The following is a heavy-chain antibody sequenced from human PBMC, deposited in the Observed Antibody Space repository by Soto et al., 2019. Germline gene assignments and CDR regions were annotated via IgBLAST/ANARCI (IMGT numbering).Heavy chain of an antibody. D-gene: IGHD3-3*01. V-gene: IGHV3-30-3*01. CDR3: ARDSQEFWSGDSENFDY. CDR2: ISYDGSNK. Sequence: QVQLVESGGGVVQPGRSLRLSCAASGFTFSSYAMHWVRQAPGKGLEWVAVISYDGSNKYYADSVKGRFTISRDNSKKTLYLQMNSLRAEDTDVYYCARDSQEFWSGDSENFDYWGQGTLVTVSS. J-gene: IGHJ4*02. CDR1: GFTFSSYA.